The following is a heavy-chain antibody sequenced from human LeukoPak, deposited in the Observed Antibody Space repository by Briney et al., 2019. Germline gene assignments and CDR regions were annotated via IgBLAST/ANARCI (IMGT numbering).Heavy chain of an antibody. J-gene: IGHJ4*02. D-gene: IGHD5-24*01. Sequence: PGGSLTLSCAASGFTFGSYGMHWVRQAPGKGLEWVAVISYDGSNKYYADSMKRLSITSRDNSKNSLYRQMNSLRAEDTAVYYCAKTGEMATSLDYWGQGTLVTVSS. V-gene: IGHV3-30*18. CDR1: GFTFGSYG. CDR3: AKTGEMATSLDY. CDR2: ISYDGSNK.